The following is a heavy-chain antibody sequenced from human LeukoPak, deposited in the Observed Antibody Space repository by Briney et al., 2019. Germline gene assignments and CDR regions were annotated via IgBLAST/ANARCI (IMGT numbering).Heavy chain of an antibody. CDR2: IYYSGST. Sequence: SETLSLTCTVPGGSISHYYWSWIRLPPGKGLEWIGYIYYSGSTNYNPSLKSRVTISVDTSKNQFSLKLTSVTAADTAVYYCARDRPGGSSLDYWGQGTLVTVPS. V-gene: IGHV4-59*01. D-gene: IGHD6-13*01. CDR1: GGSISHYY. J-gene: IGHJ4*02. CDR3: ARDRPGGSSLDY.